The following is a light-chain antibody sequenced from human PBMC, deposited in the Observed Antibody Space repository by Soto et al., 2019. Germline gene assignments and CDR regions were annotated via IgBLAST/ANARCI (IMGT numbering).Light chain of an antibody. V-gene: IGLV3-21*04. CDR1: NLGSKS. CDR3: QVWDSSSDRDLV. J-gene: IGLJ2*01. CDR2: YDS. Sequence: SYELTQPPSVSVAPGKTARITCGGNNLGSKSVHWYQQKPGQAPVLVIYYDSDRPSGIPERFSGSNSGNTATLTISRVEAGDEADYYCQVWDSSSDRDLVFGGGTKLTVL.